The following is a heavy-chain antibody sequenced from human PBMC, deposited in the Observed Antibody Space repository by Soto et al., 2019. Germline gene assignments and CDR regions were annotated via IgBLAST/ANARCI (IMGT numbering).Heavy chain of an antibody. V-gene: IGHV3-30-3*01. CDR2: ISYVETNE. J-gene: IGHJ4*02. D-gene: IGHD2-15*01. CDR3: ARAPLAAFHYFDY. CDR1: GFTFSSYA. Sequence: GESLKISCAASGFTFSSYAMHWVRQAPGKGLEWVAFISYVETNEYYADSVKGRFTISRDNSRNTVYVQMNGLRTEDTAVYYCARAPLAAFHYFDYWGQGTLVTVSS.